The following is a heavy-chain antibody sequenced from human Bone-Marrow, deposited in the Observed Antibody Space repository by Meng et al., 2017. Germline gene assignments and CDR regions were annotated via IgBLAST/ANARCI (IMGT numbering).Heavy chain of an antibody. J-gene: IGHJ4*02. CDR1: GFTFSSYA. Sequence: GESLKISCAASGFTFSSYAMSWVRQAPGKGLEWVSAISGSGGSTYDADPVKGRFTISRDNPKNTLYLQMNSLRAEDTAVYYCAKDLTVSSGWTAPQYYFDYWGQGTLVTVSS. CDR3: AKDLTVSSGWTAPQYYFDY. D-gene: IGHD6-19*01. V-gene: IGHV3-23*01. CDR2: ISGSGGST.